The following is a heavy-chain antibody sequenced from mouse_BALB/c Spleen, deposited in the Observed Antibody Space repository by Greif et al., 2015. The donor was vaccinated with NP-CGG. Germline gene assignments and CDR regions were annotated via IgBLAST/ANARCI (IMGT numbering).Heavy chain of an antibody. J-gene: IGHJ3*01. CDR2: IDPENGNT. CDR1: GFNIKDYY. D-gene: IGHD2-4*01. Sequence: VQLQQSGAELVRPGALVKLSCKASGFNIKDYYMHWVKQRPEQGLEWIGWIDPENGNTIYDPKFQGKASITADTSSNTAYLQLSSLTSEDTAVYYCVLPSTMITTGFAYWGQGTLVTVSA. CDR3: VLPSTMITTGFAY. V-gene: IGHV14-1*02.